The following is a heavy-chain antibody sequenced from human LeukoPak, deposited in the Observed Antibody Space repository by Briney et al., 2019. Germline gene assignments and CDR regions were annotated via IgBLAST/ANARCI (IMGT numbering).Heavy chain of an antibody. CDR1: GYTFTSYG. CDR3: AGEKKYSSGWYPFDY. D-gene: IGHD6-19*01. V-gene: IGHV1-18*01. Sequence: ASVTVSCKASGYTFTSYGISWVRQAPGQGLEWMGWISAYNGNTNYAQKLQGRVTMTTDTSTSTAYMELRSLRSDDTAVYYCAGEKKYSSGWYPFDYWGQGTLVTVSS. J-gene: IGHJ4*02. CDR2: ISAYNGNT.